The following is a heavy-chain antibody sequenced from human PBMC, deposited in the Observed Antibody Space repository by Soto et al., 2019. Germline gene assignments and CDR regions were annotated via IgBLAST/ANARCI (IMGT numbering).Heavy chain of an antibody. Sequence: PGESLKISCKGSGYRFTNYWIGWVRQMPGKGLEWMGVIYPADSDTRYSPSFQGQVTFSADKSISTAYLQWTSLKASDTAMYYCARRDRVAMAGYDGFNIWGQGTKVTVSS. V-gene: IGHV5-51*01. CDR2: IYPADSDT. J-gene: IGHJ3*02. D-gene: IGHD6-19*01. CDR1: GYRFTNYW. CDR3: ARRDRVAMAGYDGFNI.